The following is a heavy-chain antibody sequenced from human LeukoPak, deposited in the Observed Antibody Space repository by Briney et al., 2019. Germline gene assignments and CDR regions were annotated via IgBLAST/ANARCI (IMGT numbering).Heavy chain of an antibody. CDR2: IYHSGST. J-gene: IGHJ5*02. CDR3: ATIVVRGSQSWFDP. V-gene: IGHV4-38-2*02. D-gene: IGHD3-10*01. CDR1: GYSISSGYY. Sequence: SETLSLTCTVSGYSISSGYYWGWIRPPPGKGLGWIGSIYHSGSTYYNPSLKSRVTMSADMSKNEFSLKMNSLTAADTAVYYCATIVVRGSQSWFDPWGQGTLVTVSS.